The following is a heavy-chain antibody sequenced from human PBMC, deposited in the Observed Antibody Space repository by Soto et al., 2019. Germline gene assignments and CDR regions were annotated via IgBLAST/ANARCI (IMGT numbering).Heavy chain of an antibody. CDR1: GGTFSSYA. CDR2: IIPIFGTA. D-gene: IGHD1-20*01. V-gene: IGHV1-69*13. Sequence: GXSVKVSCKASGGTFSSYAISWVRQAPGQGLEWMGGIIPIFGTANYAQKFQGRVTITADESTSTAYMELSSLRSEDTAVYYCARGRVTGTTLHWYFDLWGSGTLVTVSS. CDR3: ARGRVTGTTLHWYFDL. J-gene: IGHJ2*01.